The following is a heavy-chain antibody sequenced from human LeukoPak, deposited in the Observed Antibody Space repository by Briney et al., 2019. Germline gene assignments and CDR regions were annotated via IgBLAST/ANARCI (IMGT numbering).Heavy chain of an antibody. V-gene: IGHV1-46*01. Sequence: ASVKVSCKASGYTFTSYYMHWVRQAPGQGLEWMGIINRSGGSTSYAQKFQGRVTMTRDTSTSTVYMELSSLRSEDTAVYYCARESFTVTSDYYMDVWGKGTTVTVSS. CDR1: GYTFTSYY. CDR2: INRSGGST. CDR3: ARESFTVTSDYYMDV. D-gene: IGHD4-17*01. J-gene: IGHJ6*03.